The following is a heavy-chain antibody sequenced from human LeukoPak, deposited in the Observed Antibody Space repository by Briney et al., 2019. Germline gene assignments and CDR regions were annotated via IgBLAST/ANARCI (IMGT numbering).Heavy chain of an antibody. CDR1: GGSISGYY. CDR3: ASWIAAADTLDY. V-gene: IGHV4-59*01. Sequence: PSETLSHTRTVSGGSISGYYWSWIRQPPGRELAWIGYLYYSGSTNYNPSLKSRVTISVDTSKNQFSLKLSSVTAADTAVYYCASWIAAADTLDYWGQGTLVTVSS. J-gene: IGHJ4*02. CDR2: LYYSGST. D-gene: IGHD6-13*01.